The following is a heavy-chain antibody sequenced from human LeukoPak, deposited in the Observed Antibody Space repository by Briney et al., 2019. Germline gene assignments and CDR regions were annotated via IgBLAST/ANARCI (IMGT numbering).Heavy chain of an antibody. CDR1: GYSISSGYY. CDR2: IYHSGST. J-gene: IGHJ4*02. Sequence: PSETLSLTCAVSGYSISSGYYWGWIRQPPGKGLEWIGSIYHSGSTYYNPSLKSRVTISVDTSKNQFSLKLSSVTAADTAVYYCARPRANWGFWRGPFDYWGQGTLVTVSS. D-gene: IGHD7-27*01. CDR3: ARPRANWGFWRGPFDY. V-gene: IGHV4-38-2*01.